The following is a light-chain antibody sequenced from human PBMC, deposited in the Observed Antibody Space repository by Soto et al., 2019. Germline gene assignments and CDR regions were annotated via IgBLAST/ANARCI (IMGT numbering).Light chain of an antibody. CDR2: EGS. CDR3: CSYAGSNYYV. V-gene: IGLV2-23*01. CDR1: SNDVGSYNL. Sequence: QSVRTQPASVSGSPGQSITISCTGTSNDVGSYNLVSWYQHHPGKAPKLMIFEGSKRPSGVSNRFSGSKSDNTASLTISGLQAEDEADFYCCSYAGSNYYVFGTGTKVTVL. J-gene: IGLJ1*01.